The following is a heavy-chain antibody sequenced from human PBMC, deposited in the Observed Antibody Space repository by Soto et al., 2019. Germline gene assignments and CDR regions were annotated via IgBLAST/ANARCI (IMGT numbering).Heavy chain of an antibody. CDR2: IYYSGST. J-gene: IGHJ5*02. Sequence: QVQLQESGPGLVKPSQTLSLTCTVSGGSISSGGYYWSWIRQHPGKGLEWIGYIYYSGSTYYNPSLTSRVTISVDTSKNQFSLKLSSVTAADTAVYYCATYGSGSPHSNWFDPWGQGTLVTVSS. D-gene: IGHD3-10*01. CDR1: GGSISSGGYY. V-gene: IGHV4-31*03. CDR3: ATYGSGSPHSNWFDP.